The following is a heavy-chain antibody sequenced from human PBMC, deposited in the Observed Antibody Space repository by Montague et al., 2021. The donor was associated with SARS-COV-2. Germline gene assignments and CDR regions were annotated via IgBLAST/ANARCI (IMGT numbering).Heavy chain of an antibody. CDR1: GFTFSGYE. Sequence: SLRLSCAASGFTFSGYEMNWVRQAPGKGLEWVSYISSSGSTIYYADSVKGRFTISRDNAKNSLYLQMNSLRAEDTAVYYCARDVGELFFLVDAFDIWGQGTMVTVSS. D-gene: IGHD3-16*01. CDR2: ISSSGSTI. J-gene: IGHJ3*02. CDR3: ARDVGELFFLVDAFDI. V-gene: IGHV3-48*03.